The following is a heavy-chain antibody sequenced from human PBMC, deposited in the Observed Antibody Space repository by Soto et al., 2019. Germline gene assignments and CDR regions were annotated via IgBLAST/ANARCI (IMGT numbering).Heavy chain of an antibody. J-gene: IGHJ4*02. CDR3: AKRPGHAKYFDN. CDR2: VLSSGAST. CDR1: GFTFSSDA. Sequence: PGGSLRLSCAASGFTFSSDAMSWVRQAPGKGLEWVSSVLSSGASTFYADSVKGRFTISRDNSKYTVFLQLNSLRLEDTAVYYCAKRPGHAKYFDNWGQGTLVTVS. V-gene: IGHV3-23*01.